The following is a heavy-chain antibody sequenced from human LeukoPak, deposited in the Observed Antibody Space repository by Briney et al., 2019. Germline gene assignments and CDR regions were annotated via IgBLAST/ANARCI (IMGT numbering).Heavy chain of an antibody. J-gene: IGHJ6*03. D-gene: IGHD6-13*01. V-gene: IGHV1-69*06. Sequence: SVKVSCKTSGGTFSSYAITWVRQTPGQGLEWMGGIIPIFGTTNYAQKFQDRVTITADKSTSTAYMKLSSLRSEDTAVYYCARVVGLTGYSSNWYSGYYYYMDVWGKGTTVTISS. CDR1: GGTFSSYA. CDR3: ARVVGLTGYSSNWYSGYYYYMDV. CDR2: IIPIFGTT.